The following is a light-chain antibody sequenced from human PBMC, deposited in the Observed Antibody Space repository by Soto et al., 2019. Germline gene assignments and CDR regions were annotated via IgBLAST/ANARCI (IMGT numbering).Light chain of an antibody. J-gene: IGKJ5*01. V-gene: IGKV3-20*01. CDR2: GAS. CDR3: QQYARPPIT. CDR1: QTVSKNY. Sequence: EIVLTQSPGTLSLSPGERAILSCRASQTVSKNYLAWYQQKPGQAPRLLIHGASSRATGIPDRFSGSGSGTDFSLTISRLEPEDFAVYSCQQYARPPITFGQGTRLEIK.